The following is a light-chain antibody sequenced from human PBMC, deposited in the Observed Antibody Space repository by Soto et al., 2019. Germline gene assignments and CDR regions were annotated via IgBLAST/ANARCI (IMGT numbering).Light chain of an antibody. CDR3: GACYSSLITHVV. CDR1: SSNIGNNY. Sequence: QSVLTQPPTVSAAPGQTVTISCSGSSSNIGNNYVSSYQQLPGTAPNLLIYDNNKRPSGIPDRFSGAKSGTSATLDITGLQNGDEADYCCGACYSSLITHVVFGGGTKLTVL. V-gene: IGLV1-51*01. CDR2: DNN. J-gene: IGLJ2*01.